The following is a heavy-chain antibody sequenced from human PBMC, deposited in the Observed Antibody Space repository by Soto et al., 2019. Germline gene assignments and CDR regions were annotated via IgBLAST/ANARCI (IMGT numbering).Heavy chain of an antibody. CDR2: IYYSGST. J-gene: IGHJ4*02. V-gene: IGHV4-30-4*01. CDR1: GGSISSGDYY. Sequence: SETLSLTCTVSGGSISSGDYYWSWIRQPPGKGLEWIGYIYYSGSTYYNPSLKSRVTISVDTSKNQFSLKLSSVTAADMAVYYCARVGEDYDSSGYYFTDYWGQGTLVTVSS. D-gene: IGHD3-22*01. CDR3: ARVGEDYDSSGYYFTDY.